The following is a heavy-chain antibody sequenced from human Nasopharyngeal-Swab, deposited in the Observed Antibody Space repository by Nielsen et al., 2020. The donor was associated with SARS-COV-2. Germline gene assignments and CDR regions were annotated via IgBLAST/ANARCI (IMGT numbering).Heavy chain of an antibody. Sequence: WIRQPPGKGLEWIGYIYYSGSTNYNPSLKSRVTISVDTSKNQFSLKLSSATAADTAVYYCARASVVPAAMDYYYYMDVWGKGTTVTVSS. V-gene: IGHV4-59*01. J-gene: IGHJ6*03. D-gene: IGHD2-2*01. CDR3: ARASVVPAAMDYYYYMDV. CDR2: IYYSGST.